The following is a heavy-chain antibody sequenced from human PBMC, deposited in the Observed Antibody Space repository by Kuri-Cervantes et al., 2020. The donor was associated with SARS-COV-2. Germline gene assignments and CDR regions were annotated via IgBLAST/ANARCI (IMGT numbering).Heavy chain of an antibody. CDR3: ARGILGDDSIHYGMDV. CDR2: VYSSVGT. CDR1: GGSISGYY. J-gene: IGHJ6*02. Sequence: SESMSLTCTLSGGSISGYYCSWIRQFAGKGLEFIGRVYSSVGTNYNRSLESRVTMSIDTAKNQVSLRLTSVNAADTAVYYCARGILGDDSIHYGMDVWGQGTSVTVSS. V-gene: IGHV4-4*07. D-gene: IGHD2/OR15-2a*01.